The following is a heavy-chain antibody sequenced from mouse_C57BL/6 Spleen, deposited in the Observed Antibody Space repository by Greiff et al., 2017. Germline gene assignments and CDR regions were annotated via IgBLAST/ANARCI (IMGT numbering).Heavy chain of an antibody. CDR1: GFTFSSYG. CDR3: ARRNDGY. V-gene: IGHV5-6*02. CDR2: ISSGGSYT. J-gene: IGHJ3*02. Sequence: EVKLQESGGDLVKPGGSLKLSCAASGFTFSSYGMSWVRQTPDKRLEWVATISSGGSYTYYPDSVKGRFTISRDNAKNTLYLQMSSLKSEDTAMYYCARRNDGYWGQGTLVTVSA.